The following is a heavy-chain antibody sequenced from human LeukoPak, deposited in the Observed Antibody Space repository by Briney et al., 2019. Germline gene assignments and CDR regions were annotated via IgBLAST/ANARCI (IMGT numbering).Heavy chain of an antibody. Sequence: RPSETLSLTCTVSGGSISGYYWSWIRQPPGKGLEWIGYIYYSGSTNYNPSLKSRVTISVDTSKNQFSLKLSSVTAADTAVYYCARDVRHYYYMDVWGKGTTVTVSS. CDR3: ARDVRHYYYMDV. V-gene: IGHV4-59*01. CDR2: IYYSGST. J-gene: IGHJ6*03. CDR1: GGSISGYY.